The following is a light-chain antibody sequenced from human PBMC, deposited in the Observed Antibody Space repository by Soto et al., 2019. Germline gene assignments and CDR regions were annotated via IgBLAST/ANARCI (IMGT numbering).Light chain of an antibody. Sequence: QSVLTQPASLSGSPGQSITISCTGTSSDVGGYNYVSWYQQFPGKAPKLMIYEVRNRPSGISNRFSGSKSGNTASLTISGLQAEDEADYYCSSYTSSNTVVFGGGTQLTVL. V-gene: IGLV2-14*01. CDR3: SSYTSSNTVV. CDR1: SSDVGGYNY. J-gene: IGLJ7*01. CDR2: EVR.